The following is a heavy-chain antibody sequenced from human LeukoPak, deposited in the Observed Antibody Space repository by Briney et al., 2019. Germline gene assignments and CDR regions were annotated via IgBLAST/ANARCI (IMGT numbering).Heavy chain of an antibody. D-gene: IGHD5-18*01. CDR2: MYYSGST. CDR3: ARVWRSYGQNYYYYYGMDV. V-gene: IGHV4-59*12. Sequence: SETLSLTCTVSGGSISSYHWSWIRQPPGKGLEWIGYMYYSGSTNYNPSLKSRVTISVDTSKNQFSLKLSSVTAADTAVYYCARVWRSYGQNYYYYYGMDVWGQGTTVTVSS. J-gene: IGHJ6*02. CDR1: GGSISSYH.